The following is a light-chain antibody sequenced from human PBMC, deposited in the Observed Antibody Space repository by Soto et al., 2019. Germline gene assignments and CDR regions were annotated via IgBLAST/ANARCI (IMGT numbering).Light chain of an antibody. CDR3: QQYKSYPWT. CDR2: DAS. CDR1: ESLIGW. Sequence: DIQLTQSPSTLSASVGDTVTISCRASESLIGWLAWYQQRPGSAPKLLIYDASSLEGGVPSRFTGDGSGTEFSLTIASLQPDDSGTYYCQQYKSYPWTFGQGTKVDLK. V-gene: IGKV1-5*01. J-gene: IGKJ1*01.